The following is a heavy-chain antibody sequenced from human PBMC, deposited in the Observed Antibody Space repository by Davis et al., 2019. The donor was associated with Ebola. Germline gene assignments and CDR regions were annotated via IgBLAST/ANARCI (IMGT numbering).Heavy chain of an antibody. CDR3: ARDATTVTTIWFDP. J-gene: IGHJ5*02. V-gene: IGHV1-69*06. CDR1: GGTFSSYA. D-gene: IGHD4-17*01. CDR2: IIPIFGTA. Sequence: SVKVSCKASGGTFSSYAISWVRQVPGQGLEWMGGIIPIFGTANYAQKFQGRVTITADKSTSTAYMELRSLRSDDTAVYYCARDATTVTTIWFDPWGQGTLVTVSS.